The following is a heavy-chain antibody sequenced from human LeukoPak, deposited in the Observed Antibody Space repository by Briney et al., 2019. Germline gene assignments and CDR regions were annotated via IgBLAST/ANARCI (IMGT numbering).Heavy chain of an antibody. D-gene: IGHD3-22*01. J-gene: IGHJ3*02. CDR3: ARDKVTDSTGYYGPPGPGSSFDI. Sequence: GESLKISCKASGYTFTGYYIHWMRQAPGQGLEWMGWINPNSGGTNYIQKFQGRVTMTRDTSISIAYMELSRLRSDDTAVYYCARDKVTDSTGYYGPPGPGSSFDIWGQGTMVTVSS. CDR2: INPNSGGT. CDR1: GYTFTGYY. V-gene: IGHV1-2*02.